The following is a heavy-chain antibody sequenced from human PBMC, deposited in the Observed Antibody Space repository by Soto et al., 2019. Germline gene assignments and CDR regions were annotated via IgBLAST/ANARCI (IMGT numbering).Heavy chain of an antibody. CDR3: AKRATPFLEWLLYQFDY. D-gene: IGHD3-3*01. V-gene: IGHV3-23*01. J-gene: IGHJ4*02. Sequence: GGSLRLSCAASGFTFSSYAMSWVRQAPGKGLEWVSAISGSGGSTYYADSVKGRFTISRDNSKNTLYLQMNSLRAEDTAVYYCAKRATPFLEWLLYQFDYWGQGTLVTVSS. CDR1: GFTFSSYA. CDR2: ISGSGGST.